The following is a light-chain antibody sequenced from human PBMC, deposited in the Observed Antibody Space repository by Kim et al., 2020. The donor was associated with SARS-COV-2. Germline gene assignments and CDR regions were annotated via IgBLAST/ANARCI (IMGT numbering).Light chain of an antibody. Sequence: GQSRTTSSHGTSSDFVGYNYVSGNQQHPGKAPKLMIYEVSKRPSGVPDRFSGSKSGNTASLTVSGLQAEDEADYYCSSYAGSNNLVFGGGTQLTVL. J-gene: IGLJ2*01. V-gene: IGLV2-8*01. CDR1: SSDFVGYNY. CDR2: EVS. CDR3: SSYAGSNNLV.